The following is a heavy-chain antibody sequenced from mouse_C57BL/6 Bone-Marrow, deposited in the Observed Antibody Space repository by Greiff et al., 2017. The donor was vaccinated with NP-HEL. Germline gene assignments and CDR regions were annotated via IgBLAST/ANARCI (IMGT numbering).Heavy chain of an antibody. V-gene: IGHV1-7*01. D-gene: IGHD1-1*01. CDR2: INPSSGYT. J-gene: IGHJ4*01. Sequence: VQLQQSGAELSKPGASVSLSRKASGYTFTSFWMHSVKQRPGQGLEWIGYINPSSGYTKYNQKFKDKATLTADKSSSTAYMQLSSLTYEDSAVDYCARCYYGSRSYYAMDYWGQGTSVTVSS. CDR1: GYTFTSFW. CDR3: ARCYYGSRSYYAMDY.